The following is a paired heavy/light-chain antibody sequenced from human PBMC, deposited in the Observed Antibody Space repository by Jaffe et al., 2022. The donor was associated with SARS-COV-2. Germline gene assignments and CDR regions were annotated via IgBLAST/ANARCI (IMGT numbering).Heavy chain of an antibody. J-gene: IGHJ6*02. V-gene: IGHV1-18*01. CDR2: ISAYNGNT. D-gene: IGHD3-3*01. CDR1: GYTFTSYG. Sequence: QVQLVQSGAEVKKPGASVKVSCKASGYTFTSYGISWVRQAPGQGLEWMGWISAYNGNTNYAQKLQGRVTMTTDTSTSTAYMELRSLRSDDTAVFYCARDRRALTYYDFWSGYNGMDVWGQGTTVTVSS. CDR3: ARDRRALTYYDFWSGYNGMDV.
Light chain of an antibody. CDR3: QSYDNSNQV. CDR2: EDN. J-gene: IGLJ3*02. V-gene: IGLV6-57*02. CDR1: SGSIASNY. Sequence: NFMLTQPHSVSESPGKTVTISCTGNSGSIASNYVQWYQQRPGSAPTTVIYEDNQRPSGVPDRFSGSIDSSSSSASLTISGLKTEDEADYYCQSYDNSNQVFGGGTKLTVL.